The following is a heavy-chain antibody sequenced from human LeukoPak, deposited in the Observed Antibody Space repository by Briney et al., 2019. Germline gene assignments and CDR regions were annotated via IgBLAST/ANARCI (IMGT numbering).Heavy chain of an antibody. D-gene: IGHD2-21*02. CDR1: GLTFTSYV. J-gene: IGHJ4*02. CDR2: VGGGGDYT. Sequence: GGYLRLSCAASGLTFTSYVMSWVRQAPGKGLEWVASVGGGGDYTYYSDSVKGRFTISRDNSENTVYLQMKSLRAEDTAVYYCVRRTASDFWGQGALVTVSS. V-gene: IGHV3-23*01. CDR3: VRRTASDF.